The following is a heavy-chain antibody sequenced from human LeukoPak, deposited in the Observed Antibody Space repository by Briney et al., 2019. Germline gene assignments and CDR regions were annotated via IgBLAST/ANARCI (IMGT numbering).Heavy chain of an antibody. D-gene: IGHD3-22*01. CDR2: ISSSSSTI. Sequence: GGSLRLSCAASGFTFSSYSMNWVRQAPGKGLEWVSYISSSSSTIYYADSVKGRFTISRDNAKNSLYLQMNSLRAEDTAVYYCARGAGYYPTNAFDIWGQGTMVTVSS. CDR3: ARGAGYYPTNAFDI. CDR1: GFTFSSYS. V-gene: IGHV3-48*01. J-gene: IGHJ3*02.